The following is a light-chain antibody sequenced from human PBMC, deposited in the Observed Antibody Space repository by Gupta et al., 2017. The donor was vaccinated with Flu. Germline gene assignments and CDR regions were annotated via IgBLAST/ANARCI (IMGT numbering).Light chain of an antibody. CDR3: QQANSFPHT. CDR1: QGIYTW. CDR2: AAS. Sequence: PSSVSASLGDRVTITCRASQGIYTWLAWYQQKPGKAPDLLISAASSLQSGVPSRFRGSGSGTDFTLTINSLQPEDFATYYCQQANSFPHTFGQETKVEIK. V-gene: IGKV1-12*01. J-gene: IGKJ1*01.